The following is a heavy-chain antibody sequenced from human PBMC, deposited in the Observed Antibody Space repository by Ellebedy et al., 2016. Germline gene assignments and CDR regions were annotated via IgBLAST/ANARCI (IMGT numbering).Heavy chain of an antibody. CDR3: ARGWRGSTGSGSIYERGYYYYYGMDV. D-gene: IGHD3-10*01. Sequence: SETLSLTCTVSGGSISSSSYYWGWIRQPPGKGLEWIGSIYYSGSTYYNPSLKSRVTISVDTSKHQFSLKLSSVTAADTAVYYCARGWRGSTGSGSIYERGYYYYYGMDVWGQGTTVTVSS. J-gene: IGHJ6*02. V-gene: IGHV4-39*01. CDR1: GGSISSSSYY. CDR2: IYYSGST.